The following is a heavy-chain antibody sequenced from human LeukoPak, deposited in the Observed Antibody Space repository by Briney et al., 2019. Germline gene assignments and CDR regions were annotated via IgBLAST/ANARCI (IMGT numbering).Heavy chain of an antibody. D-gene: IGHD3-3*01. V-gene: IGHV4-30-2*01. CDR1: GGSISSGGYY. J-gene: IGHJ4*02. CDR3: ARVRSGYYPFDY. CDR2: IYHSGST. Sequence: SETLSLTCTVSGGSISSGGYYWSWIRQPPGKGLEWIGYIYHSGSTYYNPSLKSRVTISVDRSKNQFSLKLSSVTAADTAVYYCARVRSGYYPFDYWGQGTLVTVSS.